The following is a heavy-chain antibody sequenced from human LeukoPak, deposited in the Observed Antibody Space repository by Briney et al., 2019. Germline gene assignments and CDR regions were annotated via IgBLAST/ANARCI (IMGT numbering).Heavy chain of an antibody. J-gene: IGHJ5*02. D-gene: IGHD6-13*01. V-gene: IGHV1-69*05. CDR2: IIPIFGTA. Sequence: GASVKVSCKASGGTFSSYAISWVRHAPGQGLEWMGGIIPIFGTANYAQKFQGRVTITTDEATSTAYMELSSLRSEDTAVYYCARGGIAAAGTGWFDPWGQGTLVTVSS. CDR3: ARGGIAAAGTGWFDP. CDR1: GGTFSSYA.